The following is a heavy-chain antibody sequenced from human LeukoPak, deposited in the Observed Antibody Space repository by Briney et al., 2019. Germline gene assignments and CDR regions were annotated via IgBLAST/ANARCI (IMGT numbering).Heavy chain of an antibody. CDR1: GFTFSSYS. CDR2: ISSSSSYI. V-gene: IGHV3-21*01. Sequence: GGSPRLSCAASGFTFSSYSMNWVRQAPGKGLEWVSSISSSSSYIYYADSVKGRFTISRDNAKNSLYLQMNSLRAEDTAVYYCARVGYCSSTSCYIYYFDYWGQGTLVTVSS. CDR3: ARVGYCSSTSCYIYYFDY. D-gene: IGHD2-2*02. J-gene: IGHJ4*02.